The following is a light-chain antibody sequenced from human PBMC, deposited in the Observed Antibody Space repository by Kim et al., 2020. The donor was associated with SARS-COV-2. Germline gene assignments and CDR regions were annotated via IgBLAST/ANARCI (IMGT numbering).Light chain of an antibody. CDR3: QTWGAGIIV. Sequence: ASVRLTCTLKSAYRFNTIAWHRQLPEKGPRFLMKLTSDGSHTKGDGIPDRFSGSASGPERYLTISSLQSDDEADYYCQTWGAGIIVFGGGTQLTVL. CDR2: LTSDGSH. J-gene: IGLJ2*01. V-gene: IGLV4-69*01. CDR1: SAYRFNT.